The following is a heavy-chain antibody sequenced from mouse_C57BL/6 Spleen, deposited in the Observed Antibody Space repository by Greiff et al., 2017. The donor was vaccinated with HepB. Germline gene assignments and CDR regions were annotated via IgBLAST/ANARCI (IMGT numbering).Heavy chain of an antibody. CDR3: TRSYCGTLDY. CDR1: GYTFTNYW. CDR2: IYPGGGYT. D-gene: IGHD1-1*01. Sequence: QVQLQQSGAELVRPGTSVKMSCKASGYTFTNYWIGWVKQRPGHGLEWIGDIYPGGGYTNYNEQFKGKATLTADKSTNTAYIQCSRLTSEASSIYCCTRSYCGTLDYWGQGATLTVSS. J-gene: IGHJ2*01. V-gene: IGHV1-63*01.